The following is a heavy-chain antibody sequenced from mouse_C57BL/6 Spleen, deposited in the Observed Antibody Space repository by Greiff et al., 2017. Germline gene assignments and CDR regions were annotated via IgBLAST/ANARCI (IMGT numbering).Heavy chain of an antibody. J-gene: IGHJ4*01. D-gene: IGHD2-4*01. CDR1: GYAFSSSW. CDR3: ARNDYPYYAMDY. V-gene: IGHV1-82*01. CDR2: IYPGDGDT. Sequence: QVQLKQSGPELVKPGASVKISCKASGYAFSSSWMNWVKQRPGKGLEWIGRIYPGDGDTNYNGKFKGKATLTADKPSSTAYMQLSSLTSEDSAVYFCARNDYPYYAMDYWGQGTSVTVSS.